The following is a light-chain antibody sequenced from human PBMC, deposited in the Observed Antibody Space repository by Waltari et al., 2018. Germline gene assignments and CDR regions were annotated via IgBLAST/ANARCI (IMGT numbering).Light chain of an antibody. CDR1: QSVATY. J-gene: IGKJ4*02. Sequence: DIVLTQSPATLSLSPGERATLSCRASQSVATYLAWYQQKPGQAPRLLIYGASNRATDIPDRFSGSGSATDFSLTISELKPEDIAVYCCQKYMKWPVTFGGGTKVEIK. CDR2: GAS. V-gene: IGKV3-11*01. CDR3: QKYMKWPVT.